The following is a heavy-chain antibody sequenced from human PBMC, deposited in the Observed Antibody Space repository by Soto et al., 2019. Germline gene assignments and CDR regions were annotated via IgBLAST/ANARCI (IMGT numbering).Heavy chain of an antibody. V-gene: IGHV5-51*01. Sequence: PGESLKISCKGSGYSFTIYWIGWVRQMPGKVLEWMGIIYPGDSDTRXXPSFQGQXXISAYKSISTXYLQWXSLKASDTAMYYCARHSHYYGMDVWAQGTTVTVSS. CDR1: GYSFTIYW. CDR2: IYPGDSDT. J-gene: IGHJ6*02. CDR3: ARHSHYYGMDV.